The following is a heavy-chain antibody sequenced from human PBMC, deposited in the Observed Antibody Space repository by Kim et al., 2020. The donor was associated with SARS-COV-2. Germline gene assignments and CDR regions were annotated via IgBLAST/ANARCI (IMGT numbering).Heavy chain of an antibody. J-gene: IGHJ3*02. D-gene: IGHD2-21*01. V-gene: IGHV3-74*03. CDR1: GFSFRSNW. CDR3: ARAGVVAFDI. CDR2: INSDGSGI. Sequence: GGSLRLSCAASGFSFRSNWMHWVRQAPGKGLVWVSRINSDGSGITYADSVKGRFTISRDNSKNTLYLQMNSLRAEDTAVYYCARAGVVAFDIWGQGTMVTVSS.